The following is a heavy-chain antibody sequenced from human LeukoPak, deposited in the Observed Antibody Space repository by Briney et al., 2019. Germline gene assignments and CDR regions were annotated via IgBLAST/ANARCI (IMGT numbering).Heavy chain of an antibody. V-gene: IGHV4-4*02. CDR1: GGSISNPNW. Sequence: PSETLSLTCAVSGGSISNPNWWRWVRQPPGKGLEWIGEIYHSGSTNYNASLQSRVTISVDMSQNQFSLKMSSVTAADTAVYYCAGQRAVTGEPYWGPGTLVTVSS. CDR2: IYHSGST. J-gene: IGHJ4*01. CDR3: AGQRAVTGEPY. D-gene: IGHD1-14*01.